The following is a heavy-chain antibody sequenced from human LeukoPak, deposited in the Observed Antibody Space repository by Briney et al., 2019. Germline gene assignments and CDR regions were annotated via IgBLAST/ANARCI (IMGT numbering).Heavy chain of an antibody. D-gene: IGHD5-24*01. V-gene: IGHV1-24*01. CDR2: FDPEDGET. Sequence: ASVKVSCKVSGYTLTELSMHWVRQAPGKGLEWMGGFDPEDGETIYAQKFQGRVTMTEDTSTDTAYMELSSLRSEDAAVYYCATDIRRDGYAFDYWGQGTLVTVSS. CDR1: GYTLTELS. J-gene: IGHJ4*02. CDR3: ATDIRRDGYAFDY.